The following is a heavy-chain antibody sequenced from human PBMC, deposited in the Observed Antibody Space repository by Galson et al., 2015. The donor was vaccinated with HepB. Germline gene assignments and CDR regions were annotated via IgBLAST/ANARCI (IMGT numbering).Heavy chain of an antibody. D-gene: IGHD3-10*01. Sequence: SLRLSCAASGFTFSDFGMHWVRQAPGKGLDWVAVISNDGSNKYYGDSVEGRFTISRDNSQNTLYLQMNSLRAEDTAVYYCTKDLSTLWFGGSFDYWGQGTLVTVSS. CDR2: ISNDGSNK. CDR1: GFTFSDFG. J-gene: IGHJ4*02. CDR3: TKDLSTLWFGGSFDY. V-gene: IGHV3-30*18.